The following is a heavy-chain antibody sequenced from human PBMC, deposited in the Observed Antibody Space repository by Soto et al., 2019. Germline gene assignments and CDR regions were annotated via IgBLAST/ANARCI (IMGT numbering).Heavy chain of an antibody. J-gene: IGHJ6*02. CDR2: ISSSSSYI. CDR1: GFTFSSYS. Sequence: PGGSLRLSCAASGFTFSSYSMNWVRQAPGKGLEWVSSISSSSSYIYYADSVKGRFTISRDNAKSSLYLQMNSLRAEDTAVYYCATNLGGVILLGAPDGMDGWGQGTTVTVSS. D-gene: IGHD3-3*01. CDR3: ATNLGGVILLGAPDGMDG. V-gene: IGHV3-21*01.